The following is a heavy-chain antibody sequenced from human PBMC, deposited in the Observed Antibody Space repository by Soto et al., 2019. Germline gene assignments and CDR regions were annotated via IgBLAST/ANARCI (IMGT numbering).Heavy chain of an antibody. D-gene: IGHD7-27*01. V-gene: IGHV3-30-3*01. J-gene: IGHJ4*02. CDR3: ARDPKTSGGQHWAFNYFDS. Sequence: QVQLVESGGGSVKPGGSLRLSCAASGFTFSISPMHWVRQAPGKGPEWVALISYDGTNKFYADSVKGRFTISRDNSKSTLYLQVDSLRPEDAAVYYCARDPKTSGGQHWAFNYFDSWGQGTLVTVSS. CDR2: ISYDGTNK. CDR1: GFTFSISP.